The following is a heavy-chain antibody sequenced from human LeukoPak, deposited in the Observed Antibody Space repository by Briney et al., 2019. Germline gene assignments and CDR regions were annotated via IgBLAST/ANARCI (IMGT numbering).Heavy chain of an antibody. CDR2: ISGSRGST. J-gene: IGHJ6*03. CDR3: ARGHSGSYYYYYYMDV. Sequence: GGSLRLSCAASGFTFSIYAMSWVRQAPGKGLEWVSAISGSRGSTYYADSVKGRFTISRDNSKNTLYLQMNSLRAEDTAVYYCARGHSGSYYYYYYMDVWGKGTTVTISS. V-gene: IGHV3-23*01. D-gene: IGHD1-26*01. CDR1: GFTFSIYA.